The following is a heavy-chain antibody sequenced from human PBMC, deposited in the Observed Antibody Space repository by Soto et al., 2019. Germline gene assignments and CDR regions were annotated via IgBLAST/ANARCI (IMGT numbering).Heavy chain of an antibody. V-gene: IGHV4-34*01. Sequence: SETLSLTCAVYGGSFSGYYWSWIRQPPGKGLEWIGKINHSGSTNYNPSLKSRVTISVDTSKNQFSLKLSSVTAADTAVYYCARGKTYCSGGSCYEQFGYWGQGTLVTVSS. CDR1: GGSFSGYY. J-gene: IGHJ4*02. D-gene: IGHD2-15*01. CDR2: INHSGST. CDR3: ARGKTYCSGGSCYEQFGY.